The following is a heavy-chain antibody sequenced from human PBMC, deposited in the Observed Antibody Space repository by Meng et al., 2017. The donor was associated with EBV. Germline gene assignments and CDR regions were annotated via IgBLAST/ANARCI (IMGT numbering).Heavy chain of an antibody. Sequence: QVSLVHSVVKGKKPGASVRVAFAASGYTFTSYGISWGRQAPGQGLEWMGWSSAYNGNTNYAQKLKGRVTMTTDTSTSTAYMELGSLRSDDTAVYYFTRGLDYFDYWGQGTLVTVSS. CDR2: SSAYNGNT. CDR1: GYTFTSYG. V-gene: IGHV1-18*01. J-gene: IGHJ4*02. CDR3: TRGLDYFDY.